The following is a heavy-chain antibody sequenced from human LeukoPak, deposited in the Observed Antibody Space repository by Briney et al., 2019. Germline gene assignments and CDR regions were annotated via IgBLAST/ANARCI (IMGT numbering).Heavy chain of an antibody. Sequence: GASVKVPCKASGYTFTGYYMHWVRQAPGQGLEWMGWINPNSGGTNYAQKFQGWVTMTRDTSISTAYMELSRLRSDDTAVYYCARAPRSTYDILTGYYTGYYFDYWGQGTLVTVSS. D-gene: IGHD3-9*01. J-gene: IGHJ4*02. V-gene: IGHV1-2*04. CDR3: ARAPRSTYDILTGYYTGYYFDY. CDR1: GYTFTGYY. CDR2: INPNSGGT.